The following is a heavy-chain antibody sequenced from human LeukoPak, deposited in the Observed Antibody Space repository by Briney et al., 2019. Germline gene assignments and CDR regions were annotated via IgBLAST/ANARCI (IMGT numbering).Heavy chain of an antibody. Sequence: GESLKISCKGSGYNFKNNWIGWVRQMPGKGLECMGIIYPGDSDTRYSPSFQGQVTISVDKSISTAYLQWSSLKASDTAMYYCARHLGDYDRSAFDIWGQGTMVTVSS. D-gene: IGHD4-17*01. CDR1: GYNFKNNW. V-gene: IGHV5-51*01. CDR2: IYPGDSDT. CDR3: ARHLGDYDRSAFDI. J-gene: IGHJ3*02.